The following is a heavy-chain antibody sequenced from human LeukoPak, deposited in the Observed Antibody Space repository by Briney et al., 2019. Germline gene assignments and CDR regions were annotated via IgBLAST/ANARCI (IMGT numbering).Heavy chain of an antibody. V-gene: IGHV4-34*01. D-gene: IGHD3-22*01. CDR3: ARGGDHYDSSGYDFHL. Sequence: SETLSLTCAVYGGSFSGYYWSWIRQPPGKGLEWIGKINHRGSSNYNPSLKSRVTIALDTSKNQFSLNLTSVTAADTAVYYCARGGDHYDSSGYDFHLWGQGTLVTVSS. CDR2: INHRGSS. CDR1: GGSFSGYY. J-gene: IGHJ1*01.